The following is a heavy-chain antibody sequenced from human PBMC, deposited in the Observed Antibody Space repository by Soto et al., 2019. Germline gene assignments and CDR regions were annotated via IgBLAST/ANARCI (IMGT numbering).Heavy chain of an antibody. CDR2: IIPVTETP. CDR1: GGTFISHA. J-gene: IGHJ5*02. V-gene: IGHV1-69*06. CDR3: ARGNKGPGHYGPGSQGWYGP. Sequence: QVQLVQSGAEVKKPGSSVRVSCKVSGGTFISHAINWLRQAPGQGLEWMGVIIPVTETPNNAEKFQGRLTITADKSTTTVYMELSSPTLDEPAVYFCARGNKGPGHYGPGSQGWYGPWGQGTLVTVSS. D-gene: IGHD3-10*01.